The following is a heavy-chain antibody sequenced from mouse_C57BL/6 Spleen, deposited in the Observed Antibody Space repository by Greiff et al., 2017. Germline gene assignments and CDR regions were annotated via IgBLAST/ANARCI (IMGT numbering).Heavy chain of an antibody. Sequence: VQLQQPGAELVQPGASVKVSCKASGYTFTSYWMPWVKQRPGQGLEWIGRIHPSDSATNYNQKFKGKATLTVDKSSSTAYMQLSSLTSEDSAVYYCAMRRITTVVAGFDYWGQGTTLTVSS. CDR1: GYTFTSYW. CDR3: AMRRITTVVAGFDY. J-gene: IGHJ2*01. D-gene: IGHD1-1*01. V-gene: IGHV1-74*01. CDR2: IHPSDSAT.